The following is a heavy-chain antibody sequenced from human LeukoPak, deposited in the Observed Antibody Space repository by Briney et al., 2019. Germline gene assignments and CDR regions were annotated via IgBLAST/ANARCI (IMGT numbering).Heavy chain of an antibody. Sequence: GGSLRLTCAASGFTFSSYSMNWVRQAPGKGLEWVASINHNGNVNYYVDSVKGRFTISRDNAKNSLYLQMSNLRAEDTAVYFCARGGGLDVWGQGATVTVSS. CDR3: ARGGGLDV. V-gene: IGHV3-7*03. J-gene: IGHJ6*02. D-gene: IGHD3-16*01. CDR2: INHNGNVN. CDR1: GFTFSSYS.